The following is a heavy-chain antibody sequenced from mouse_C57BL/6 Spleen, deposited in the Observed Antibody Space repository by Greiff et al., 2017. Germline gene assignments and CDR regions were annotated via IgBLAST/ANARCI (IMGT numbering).Heavy chain of an antibody. CDR3: ARWGDYYGSSSMDY. CDR2: INPSNGGT. Sequence: VKLVESGTELVKPGASVKLSCKASGYTFTSYWMHWVKQRPGQGLEWIGNINPSNGGTNYNEKFKSKATLTVDKSSSTAYMQLSSLTSEDSAVYYCARWGDYYGSSSMDYWGQGTSVTVSS. V-gene: IGHV1-53*01. J-gene: IGHJ4*01. CDR1: GYTFTSYW. D-gene: IGHD1-1*01.